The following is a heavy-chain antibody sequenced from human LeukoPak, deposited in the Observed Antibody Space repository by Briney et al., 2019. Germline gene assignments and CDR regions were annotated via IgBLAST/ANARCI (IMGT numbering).Heavy chain of an antibody. CDR3: ARVGGSSYNY. CDR2: IYSSGNT. J-gene: IGHJ4*02. CDR1: GLSVSREY. D-gene: IGHD1-26*01. V-gene: IGHV3-53*01. Sequence: AGGSERLSCAASGLSVSREYMGSASQAARKGLEWVSVIYSSGNTYYSVSVKGPFTISRDNSKNTLYLQMHSPRAEDTAVYYCARVGGSSYNYWGQGTLVTVSS.